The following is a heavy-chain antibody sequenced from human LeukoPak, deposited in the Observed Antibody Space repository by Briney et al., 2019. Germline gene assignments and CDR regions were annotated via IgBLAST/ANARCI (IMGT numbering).Heavy chain of an antibody. CDR3: ARDSSGWYSVSGYFDY. CDR1: GFTFSSYA. Sequence: EGSLRLSCAASGFTFSSYAMHWVRQAPGKGLEWVAVISYDGSNKYYADSVKGRFTISRDNSKNTLYLQMNSLRAEDTAVHYCARDSSGWYSVSGYFDYWGQGTLVTVSS. CDR2: ISYDGSNK. D-gene: IGHD6-19*01. V-gene: IGHV3-30*01. J-gene: IGHJ4*02.